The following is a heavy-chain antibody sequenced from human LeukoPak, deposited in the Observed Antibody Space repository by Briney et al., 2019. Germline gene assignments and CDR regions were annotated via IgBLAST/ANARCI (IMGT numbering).Heavy chain of an antibody. CDR1: GGSISSGSYF. CDR3: ARPKAGYSSTDAFDI. CDR2: IYTSGST. J-gene: IGHJ3*02. V-gene: IGHV4-61*02. Sequence: PSETLSLTCTVSGGSISSGSYFWSWIRQPAGKGLEWIGRIYTSGSTNYNPSLKSRVTISVDTSKNQFSLKLRSVTASDTAVYYCARPKAGYSSTDAFDIWGQGTMVTVSA. D-gene: IGHD6-19*01.